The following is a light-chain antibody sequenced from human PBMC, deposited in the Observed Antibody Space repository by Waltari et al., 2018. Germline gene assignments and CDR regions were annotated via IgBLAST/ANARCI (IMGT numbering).Light chain of an antibody. CDR2: DVN. V-gene: IGLV2-11*01. CDR3: CSRTGRDSVI. Sequence: QSALTQPRSVSGSPGQSVTISCTGTSSDVGAYNYVTWYQQHPGKAPKLIIYDVNNWPSGVPDRFSGPKPGTTASLTISGLQAEDEADYYCCSRTGRDSVIFGGGTKVTVL. J-gene: IGLJ2*01. CDR1: SSDVGAYNY.